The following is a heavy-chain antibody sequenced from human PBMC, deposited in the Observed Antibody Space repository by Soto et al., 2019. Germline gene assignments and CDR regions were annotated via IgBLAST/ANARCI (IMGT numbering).Heavy chain of an antibody. CDR1: VFTLSLYT. D-gene: IGHD1-26*01. Sequence: KPWGSLRLSCAASVFTLSLYTIDWVRQAPGKGLEWVSSLGVSDYRFYADSVKVRFTISRDNAKNTLYLQMNSLRVEDTAVYYCATEMGATQGPFDNWGQGTLVTVSS. CDR2: LGVSDYR. J-gene: IGHJ4*02. CDR3: ATEMGATQGPFDN. V-gene: IGHV3-21*04.